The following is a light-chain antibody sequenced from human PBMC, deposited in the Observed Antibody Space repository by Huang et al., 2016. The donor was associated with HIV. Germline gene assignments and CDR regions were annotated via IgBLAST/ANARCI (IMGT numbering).Light chain of an antibody. J-gene: IGKJ4*01. CDR1: QTISNTC. CDR3: HQYGASPLS. Sequence: EIVLMQSPGTLSLSPGEGATLSCGASQTISNTCVTWFQQKPGQAPRLLSYGASNRANGVPDRFSGNGSGAAFTLTINRLRPEDVALYYCHQYGASPLSCGGGTRVEI. V-gene: IGKV3-20*01. CDR2: GAS.